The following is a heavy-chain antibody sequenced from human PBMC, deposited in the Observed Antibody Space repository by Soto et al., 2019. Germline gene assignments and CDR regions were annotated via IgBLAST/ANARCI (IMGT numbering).Heavy chain of an antibody. CDR2: IYYSGST. D-gene: IGHD2-2*01. CDR1: GGSISSGGYY. V-gene: IGHV4-31*03. J-gene: IGHJ6*02. Sequence: QVQLQESGPGLVKPSQTLSLTCTVSGGSISSGGYYWSWIRQHPGKGLEWIGYIYYSGSTYYNPSLKSRVTISVDTSKNQFSLKLSSVTAADTAVYYCARDRDTMPGYYYYGMDVWGQGTTVTVSS. CDR3: ARDRDTMPGYYYYGMDV.